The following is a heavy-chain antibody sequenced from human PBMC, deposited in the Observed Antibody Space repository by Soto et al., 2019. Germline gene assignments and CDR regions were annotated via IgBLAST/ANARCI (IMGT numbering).Heavy chain of an antibody. V-gene: IGHV4-34*01. CDR3: ARGGNTKNYYYYYYGMDV. CDR2: INHSGST. CDR1: GGSFSGYY. Sequence: SETLSLTCAVYGGSFSGYYWSWIRQPPGKGLEWIGEINHSGSTNYNPSLKSRVTISVDTSKNQFSLKLSSVTAADTAVYYCARGGNTKNYYYYYYGMDVWGQGTTVTVSS. J-gene: IGHJ6*02. D-gene: IGHD2-8*01.